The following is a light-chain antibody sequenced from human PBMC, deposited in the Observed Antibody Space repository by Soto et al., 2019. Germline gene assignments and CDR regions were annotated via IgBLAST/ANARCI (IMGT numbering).Light chain of an antibody. CDR1: QSITND. CDR2: RAS. CDR3: QQYNYWYS. V-gene: IGKV3-15*01. J-gene: IGKJ2*03. Sequence: EIVMTQSPATLSASPGERATISCRASQSITNDLAWYQQKPGKAPRVLVYRASTTATGVPARFSGSGSGTEFTLTISSLQSEDFAVYYCQQYNYWYSFGQGTKLEIK.